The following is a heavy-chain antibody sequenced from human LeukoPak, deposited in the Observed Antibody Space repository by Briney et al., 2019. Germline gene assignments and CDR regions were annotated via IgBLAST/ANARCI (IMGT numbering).Heavy chain of an antibody. CDR3: AKDLYSYGPHYFDY. J-gene: IGHJ4*02. CDR1: GFTFSSYG. D-gene: IGHD5-18*01. Sequence: GGSLRLSCAASGFTFSSYGIHWVRQAPGKGLEWVAVISYEGSNKYYADSVKGRFTISRDNSKDTLYLQMDSLRTEDTAVYYCAKDLYSYGPHYFDYWGQGTLVTVSS. V-gene: IGHV3-30*18. CDR2: ISYEGSNK.